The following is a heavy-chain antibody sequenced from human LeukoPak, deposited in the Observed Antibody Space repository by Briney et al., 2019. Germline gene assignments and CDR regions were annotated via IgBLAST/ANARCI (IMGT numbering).Heavy chain of an antibody. J-gene: IGHJ4*02. D-gene: IGHD2-15*01. CDR1: GYTFSNYD. CDR2: IIPIFGTA. CDR3: AGAYCSGGSCYSGGY. V-gene: IGHV1-69*05. Sequence: GASVKVSCKASGYTFSNYDINWVRQATGQGLEWMGRIIPIFGTANYAQKFQGRVTITTDESTSTAYMELSSLRSEDTAVYYCAGAYCSGGSCYSGGYWGQGTLVTVSS.